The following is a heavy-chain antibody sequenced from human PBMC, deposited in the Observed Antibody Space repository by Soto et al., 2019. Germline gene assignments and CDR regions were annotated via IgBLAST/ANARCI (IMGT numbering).Heavy chain of an antibody. V-gene: IGHV4-39*01. J-gene: IGHJ5*02. CDR2: IYYSGST. CDR3: ARHRGYSGYDGRSNWFDP. D-gene: IGHD5-12*01. CDR1: GGSISSSSYY. Sequence: KPSETLSLTCTVSGGSISSSSYYWGWIRQPPGKGLEWIGSIYYSGSTYYNPSLKSRVTISVDTSRNQFSLKLSSVTAADTAVYYCARHRGYSGYDGRSNWFDPWGQGTLVTVSS.